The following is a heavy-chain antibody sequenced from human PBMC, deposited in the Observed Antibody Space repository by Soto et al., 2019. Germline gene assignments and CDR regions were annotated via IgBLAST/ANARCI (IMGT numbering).Heavy chain of an antibody. V-gene: IGHV4-39*01. J-gene: IGHJ4*02. CDR2: IFYTGTT. D-gene: IGHD2-21*01. Sequence: ETLSLTCSVSGGSVSYNSYYWGWIRQPPGKGLEWVGGIFYTGTTYYNPSLKDRLSISVDTSKNSFSLNLTSVTAADTAVYFCARLVVVAPVANVWGQGALVTVSS. CDR3: ARLVVVAPVANV. CDR1: GGSVSYNSYY.